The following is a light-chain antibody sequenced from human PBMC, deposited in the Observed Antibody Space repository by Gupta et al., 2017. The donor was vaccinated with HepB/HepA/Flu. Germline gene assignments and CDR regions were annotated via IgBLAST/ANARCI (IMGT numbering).Light chain of an antibody. CDR1: RSINNN. CDR3: QQYEYSPPYT. Sequence: EIVMTQSPATLSVSPGERATLSCRASRSINNNLAWYQQKPGQAPRLLIYGASTRATGIPARFSGSGSGTEFTLTISSLQSEDFAIYYCQQYEYSPPYTFGHGTKVDIK. V-gene: IGKV3-15*01. CDR2: GAS. J-gene: IGKJ3*01.